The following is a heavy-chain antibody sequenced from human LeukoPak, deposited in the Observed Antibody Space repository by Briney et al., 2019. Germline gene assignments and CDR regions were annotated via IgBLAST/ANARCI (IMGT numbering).Heavy chain of an antibody. CDR1: GFIISTYW. Sequence: GGSLRLSCAASGFIISTYWMHWVRQAPGKGLEWVSFIKTDGTGATYADSVKGRFIISRDNAKNTLYLEMNSLRAEDTAVYYCARDRPHNWFDWGQGTLVTVSS. J-gene: IGHJ5*02. CDR2: IKTDGTGA. D-gene: IGHD6-6*01. CDR3: ARDRPHNWFD. V-gene: IGHV3-74*01.